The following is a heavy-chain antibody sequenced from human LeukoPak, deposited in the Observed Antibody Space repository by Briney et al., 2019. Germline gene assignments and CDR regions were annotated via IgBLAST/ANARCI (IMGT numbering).Heavy chain of an antibody. CDR1: GFTFSSYS. Sequence: GGSLRLSCAASGFTFSSYSMNWVRQAPWKGLEWVSYISSSSSTIYYPDSVKGRFTISRDNAKNSLYLQMNSLRAEDTAVYYCARSHYYGSGSYYNVPKDWGQGTLVTVSS. V-gene: IGHV3-48*04. CDR3: ARSHYYGSGSYYNVPKD. D-gene: IGHD3-10*01. CDR2: ISSSSSTI. J-gene: IGHJ4*02.